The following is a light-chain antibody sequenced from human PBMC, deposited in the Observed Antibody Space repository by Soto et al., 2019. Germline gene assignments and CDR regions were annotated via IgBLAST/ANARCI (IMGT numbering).Light chain of an antibody. Sequence: ILLTLCPYTLSLSTGASGTPSCRARPNLGTLYLAWFQQKSGQAPRLLIYSASRRATGIPDRFTGSGSGTDFTLTINRVEPEDFAVYFCQQYAGSPRTFGQGTKVDIK. CDR2: SAS. CDR3: QQYAGSPRT. J-gene: IGKJ1*01. CDR1: PNLGTLY. V-gene: IGKV3-20*01.